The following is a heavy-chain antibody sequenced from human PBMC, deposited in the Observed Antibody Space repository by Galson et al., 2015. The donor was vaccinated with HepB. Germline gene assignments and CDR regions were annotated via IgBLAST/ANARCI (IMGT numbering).Heavy chain of an antibody. V-gene: IGHV1-18*04. CDR1: GYTFTSYG. CDR2: ISAYNGNT. J-gene: IGHJ4*02. CDR3: ELYYYGSGRDLGGY. D-gene: IGHD3-10*01. Sequence: SVKVSCKASGYTFTSYGISWVRQAPGQGLEWMGWISAYNGNTNYAQRLQGRVTMTTDTSTSTAYMELRSLRSDDTAVYYCELYYYGSGRDLGGYWGQGTLVTVSS.